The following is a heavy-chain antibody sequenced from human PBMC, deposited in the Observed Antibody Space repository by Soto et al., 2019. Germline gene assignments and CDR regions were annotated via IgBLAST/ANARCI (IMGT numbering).Heavy chain of an antibody. CDR1: GYTSTSYG. D-gene: IGHD3-10*01. Sequence: ASVKVSCTASGYTSTSYGISWLRHAPGQGLEWMGWISAYNGNTNYAQKLQGRVTMTTDTSTSTAYMELRSLRSDDTAVYSCARVTRLWFGELPWGQGTLVTVSS. CDR2: ISAYNGNT. CDR3: ARVTRLWFGELP. V-gene: IGHV1-18*01. J-gene: IGHJ5*02.